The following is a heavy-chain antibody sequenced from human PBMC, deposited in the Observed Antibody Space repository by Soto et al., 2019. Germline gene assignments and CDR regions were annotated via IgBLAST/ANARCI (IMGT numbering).Heavy chain of an antibody. D-gene: IGHD6-13*01. V-gene: IGHV4-30-2*01. CDR2: IYHSGST. CDR3: ARASSWGFYYYYYGMDV. J-gene: IGHJ6*02. CDR1: GGSISSGGYS. Sequence: PSETLSLTCAVSGGSISSGGYSWSWIRQPPGKGLEWIGYIYHSGSTYYNPSLKSRVTISVDRSKNQFSLKLSSVTAADTAVYYCARASSWGFYYYYYGMDVWGQGTTVTVS.